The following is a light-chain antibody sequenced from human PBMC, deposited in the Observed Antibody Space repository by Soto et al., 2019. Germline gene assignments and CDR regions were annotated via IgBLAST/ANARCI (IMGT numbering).Light chain of an antibody. CDR2: EVS. CDR1: SSDVGGYNH. CDR3: SSYTTSTTRII. V-gene: IGLV2-14*01. J-gene: IGLJ2*01. Sequence: QAASVSGSPGQSITISCTGSSSDVGGYNHVSWYQQHPGKAPKLMIYEVSNRPSGVSNRFSGSKSGNTASLTISGLQAEDEADYYCSSYTTSTTRIIFGGWTKVTVL.